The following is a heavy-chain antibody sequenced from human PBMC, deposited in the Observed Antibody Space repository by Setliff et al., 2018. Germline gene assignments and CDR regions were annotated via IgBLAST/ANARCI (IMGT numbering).Heavy chain of an antibody. CDR2: IIPIFGTA. D-gene: IGHD6-13*01. J-gene: IGHJ6*02. CDR1: GGTFSSYA. Sequence: SVKVSCKASGGTFSSYAISWVRQAPGQGLEWMGGIIPIFGTANYALKFQGRVTITADESTSTAYMELSSLRSEDTAVYYCARAPYSSSWPYYGMDVWGQGTTVTVSS. CDR3: ARAPYSSSWPYYGMDV. V-gene: IGHV1-69*13.